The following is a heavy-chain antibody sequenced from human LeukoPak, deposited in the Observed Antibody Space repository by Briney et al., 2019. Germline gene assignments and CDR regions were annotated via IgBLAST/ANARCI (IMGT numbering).Heavy chain of an antibody. Sequence: PGRSLRLSCAASGFTFDDYAMHWVRQAPGKGLEWVSGISWNSGSIGYAGSVKGRFTISRDNAKNSLYLQMNSLRAEDTALYYCAKMAAAAVWFDPWGQGTLVTVSS. CDR2: ISWNSGSI. D-gene: IGHD6-13*01. CDR3: AKMAAAAVWFDP. J-gene: IGHJ5*02. CDR1: GFTFDDYA. V-gene: IGHV3-9*01.